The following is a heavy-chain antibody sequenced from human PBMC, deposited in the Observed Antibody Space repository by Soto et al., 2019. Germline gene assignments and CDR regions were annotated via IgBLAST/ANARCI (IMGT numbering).Heavy chain of an antibody. D-gene: IGHD1-20*01. V-gene: IGHV1-3*01. CDR3: ARAGLNWNDAYYYYGMDV. CDR1: GYTFTSYA. Sequence: ASVKVSCKASGYTFTSYAMHWVRQAPGQRLEWMGWINAGNGNTKYSQKFQGRVTITRDTSASTAYMELSSLRSEDTAVYYCARAGLNWNDAYYYYGMDVWGQGTTVTVSS. J-gene: IGHJ6*02. CDR2: INAGNGNT.